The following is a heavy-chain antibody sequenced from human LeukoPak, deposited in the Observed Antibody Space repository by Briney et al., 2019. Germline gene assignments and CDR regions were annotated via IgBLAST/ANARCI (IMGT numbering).Heavy chain of an antibody. CDR1: GFTFSDYY. V-gene: IGHV3-23*01. CDR3: ARRGGSNGWGAFDI. Sequence: GGSLRLSCAASGFTFSDYYMSWIRQAPGKGLEWVSTSGGSGNDAYYGDSVKGRFTISRDNSKNTLYLQMNSLSRADTALYYCARRGGSNGWGAFDIWGQGTMVTVSS. D-gene: IGHD6-19*01. CDR2: SGGSGNDA. J-gene: IGHJ3*02.